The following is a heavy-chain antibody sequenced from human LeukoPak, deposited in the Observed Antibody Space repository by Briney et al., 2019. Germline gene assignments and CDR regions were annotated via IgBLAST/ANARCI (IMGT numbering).Heavy chain of an antibody. V-gene: IGHV3-9*01. D-gene: IGHD3-16*01. Sequence: PGRSLRLSCAASGFIFEDYAMHWLRQAPGKGLEWVSGISWNSGSIGYADSVKGRFTISRDNAKNSRYLQMNSLRTEDTAFYYCTKDVFDFGGYFELWGRGTLVTVSS. CDR3: TKDVFDFGGYFEL. CDR2: ISWNSGSI. CDR1: GFIFEDYA. J-gene: IGHJ2*01.